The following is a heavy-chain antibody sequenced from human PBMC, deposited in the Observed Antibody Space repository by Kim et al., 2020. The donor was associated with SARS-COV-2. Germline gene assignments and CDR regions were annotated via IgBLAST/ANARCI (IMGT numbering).Heavy chain of an antibody. V-gene: IGHV3-33*01. CDR1: GFTFSSYG. D-gene: IGHD3-22*01. Sequence: GGSLRLSCAASGFTFSSYGMHWVRQAPGKGLEWVAVIWYDGSNKYYADSVKGRFTISRDNSKNTLYLQMNSLRAEDTAVYYCARGPHYYDSSGYYKGYYFDYWGQGTLVTVSS. J-gene: IGHJ4*02. CDR3: ARGPHYYDSSGYYKGYYFDY. CDR2: IWYDGSNK.